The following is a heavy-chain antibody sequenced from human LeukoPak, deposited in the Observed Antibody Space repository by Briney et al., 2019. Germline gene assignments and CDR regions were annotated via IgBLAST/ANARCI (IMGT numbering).Heavy chain of an antibody. CDR1: GGSISSYY. CDR2: IYYSGST. J-gene: IGHJ5*02. Sequence: SETLSLTCTVSGGSISSYYWSWIRQPPGKGLEWIGYIYYSGSTNYNPSLKSRVTISVDTSKNQFSLKLSSVTAADTAVYYCARDDANWFDPWGQGTLVTVSS. CDR3: ARDDANWFDP. V-gene: IGHV4-59*01.